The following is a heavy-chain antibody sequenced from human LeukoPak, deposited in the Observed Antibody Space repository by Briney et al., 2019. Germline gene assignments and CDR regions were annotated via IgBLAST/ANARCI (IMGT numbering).Heavy chain of an antibody. J-gene: IGHJ5*02. CDR1: GYTFTSYY. CDR3: AREQNHGCIPAASPWFDT. CDR2: INPSGGST. D-gene: IGHD2-2*01. Sequence: GASVKVSCKASGYTFTSYYMHWVRQAPGQGLEWMGIINPSGGSTSYAQKFQGRVTMTRDMSTSTVYMELSSLRSEDTAVYYCAREQNHGCIPAASPWFDTWGQGTLVTVSS. V-gene: IGHV1-46*01.